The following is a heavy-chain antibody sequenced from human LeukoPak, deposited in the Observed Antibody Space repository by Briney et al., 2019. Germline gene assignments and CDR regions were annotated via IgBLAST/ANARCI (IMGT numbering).Heavy chain of an antibody. Sequence: PSETLSLTCTVSGYSISSGYYWGWIRQPPGKGLEWIGSIYHSGSTYYNPSLKSRVTISVDTSKNQFSLKLSSVTAADTAVYYCAREPSERIAAAFNWFDPWGQGTLVTVSS. V-gene: IGHV4-38-2*02. CDR2: IYHSGST. J-gene: IGHJ5*02. CDR1: GYSISSGYY. D-gene: IGHD6-13*01. CDR3: AREPSERIAAAFNWFDP.